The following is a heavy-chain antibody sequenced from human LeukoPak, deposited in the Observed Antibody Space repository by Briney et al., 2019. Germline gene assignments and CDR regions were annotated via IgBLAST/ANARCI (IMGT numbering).Heavy chain of an antibody. V-gene: IGHV3-21*01. CDR1: GLTFSTYS. CDR3: ARDNGLPYYGMDV. CDR2: IDGSGIYK. Sequence: PGGSLRLSCAASGLTFSTYSMNWVRQAPGKRLEWVSSIDGSGIYKYYADSVKGRFTISRDNAKNSLYLQVNSLRAEDTTMYYCARDNGLPYYGMDVWGQGTTVTVSS. D-gene: IGHD2-8*01. J-gene: IGHJ6*02.